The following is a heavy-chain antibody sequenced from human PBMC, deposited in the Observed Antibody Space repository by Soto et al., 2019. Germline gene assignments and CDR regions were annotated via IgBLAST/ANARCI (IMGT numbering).Heavy chain of an antibody. Sequence: QVHLVQSGAEVTKAGSSVKVSCKASGGTFSSHAFSWVRQAPGQGLEWVGGIIPIFETANYAQEFQGRVTISADESTNTVTLERTNLRSADTAIYFWAIGDRPPWIGNHWGPGTRFPAS. D-gene: IGHD2-2*03. CDR2: IIPIFETA. J-gene: IGHJ4*02. CDR1: GGTFSSHA. V-gene: IGHV1-69*01. CDR3: AIGDRPPWIGNH.